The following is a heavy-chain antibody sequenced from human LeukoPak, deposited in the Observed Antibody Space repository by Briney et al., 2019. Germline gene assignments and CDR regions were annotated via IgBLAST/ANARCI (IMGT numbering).Heavy chain of an antibody. J-gene: IGHJ6*03. Sequence: PGGSLRLSCAASGFTFSSYGMHWVRQAPGKGLEWVSYISSSSSTIYYADSVKGRFTISRDNAKNSLYLQMNSLRAEDTAVYYCARADCSSTSCYSGYYYYMDVWGKGTTVTVSS. D-gene: IGHD2-2*02. CDR3: ARADCSSTSCYSGYYYYMDV. CDR2: ISSSSSTI. V-gene: IGHV3-48*01. CDR1: GFTFSSYG.